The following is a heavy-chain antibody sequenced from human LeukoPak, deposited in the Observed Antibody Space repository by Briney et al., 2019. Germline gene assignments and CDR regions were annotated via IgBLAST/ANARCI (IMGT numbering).Heavy chain of an antibody. CDR1: GFXVSSNH. J-gene: IGHJ4*02. D-gene: IGHD6-13*01. V-gene: IGHV3-53*01. Sequence: PGGSLRLSCAASGFXVSSNHMSWVRQGPGKGLEWVSVIYSGGSTYYADSVEGRFTISRDKSKNSLYLQLNSLRALNTAVYSCASHSSSWYGIDYWGQGTLVTVSS. CDR3: ASHSSSWYGIDY. CDR2: IYSGGST.